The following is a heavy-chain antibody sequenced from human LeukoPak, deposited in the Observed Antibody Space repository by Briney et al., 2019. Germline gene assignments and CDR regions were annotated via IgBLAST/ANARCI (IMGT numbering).Heavy chain of an antibody. Sequence: GGSLRLSCAASGFTFSSYSMNWVRQGPGRGLEWVSSISSSSSYIYYADSVKGRFTISRDNAKNSLYLQMNSLRAEDTAVYYCAREHCSGGSCYPDAFDIWGQGTMVTVSS. CDR1: GFTFSSYS. CDR2: ISSSSSYI. D-gene: IGHD2-15*01. J-gene: IGHJ3*02. CDR3: AREHCSGGSCYPDAFDI. V-gene: IGHV3-21*01.